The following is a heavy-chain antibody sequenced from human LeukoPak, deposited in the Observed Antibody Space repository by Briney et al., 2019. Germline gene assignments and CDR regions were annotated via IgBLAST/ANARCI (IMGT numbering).Heavy chain of an antibody. CDR3: ARAVVVTANNWFDP. Sequence: GGSLRLSCAASGFTFSSYVMHWVRQAPGKGLEWMAIISYDGNNKYYADSVKGRFTISRDNSKNTLFLQMNNLRAEDTAVYYCARAVVVTANNWFDPWGQGTLVTVSS. V-gene: IGHV3-30-3*01. J-gene: IGHJ5*02. CDR1: GFTFSSYV. CDR2: ISYDGNNK. D-gene: IGHD2-21*02.